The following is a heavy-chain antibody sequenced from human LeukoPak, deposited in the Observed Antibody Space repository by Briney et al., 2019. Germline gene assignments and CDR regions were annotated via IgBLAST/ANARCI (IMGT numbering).Heavy chain of an antibody. D-gene: IGHD6-6*01. CDR1: GYTFTGYY. Sequence: ASVKVSCKASGYTFTGYYMHWVRQAPGQGLEWMGWINPNSGGTDYAQKFQGRVTMTRDTSISTAYMELSRLRSDDTAVYYCAREAARSRGARIDYWGQGTLVTVSS. J-gene: IGHJ4*02. CDR3: AREAARSRGARIDY. CDR2: INPNSGGT. V-gene: IGHV1-2*02.